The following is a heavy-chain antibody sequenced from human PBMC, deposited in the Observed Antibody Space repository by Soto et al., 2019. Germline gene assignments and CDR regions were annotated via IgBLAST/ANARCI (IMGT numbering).Heavy chain of an antibody. Sequence: QVQLVQSGAEVKKPGSSVKVSCRASGGTFSNYAISWVRQAPGQGLEWMGGIVPAFGTPNYAQNLQGRITSTADDSTTTVYMDLSSLRSEDTAVYYWARGATIFGVAAYSYYEMEVWGQGPTVPVS. V-gene: IGHV1-69*01. CDR1: GGTFSNYA. D-gene: IGHD3-3*01. CDR3: ARGATIFGVAAYSYYEMEV. CDR2: IVPAFGTP. J-gene: IGHJ6*02.